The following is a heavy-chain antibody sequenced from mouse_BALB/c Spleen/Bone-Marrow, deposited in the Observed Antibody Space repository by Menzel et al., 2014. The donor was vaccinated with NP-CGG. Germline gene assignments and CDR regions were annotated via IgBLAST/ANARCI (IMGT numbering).Heavy chain of an antibody. V-gene: IGHV1-9*01. J-gene: IGHJ3*01. CDR1: GYTFSSYW. CDR3: ARGGRRSACIVY. Sequence: LRPSCVSFIKSGASAKLSCKATGYTFSSYWIEWVKQRPGHGLEWIGEILPGMFCLIYNEKYKGKATFNEDTSSTPAYMTLSSLPSECAAFYFCARGGRRSACIVYWGKGILVTVSA. D-gene: IGHD2-12*01. CDR2: ILPGMFCL.